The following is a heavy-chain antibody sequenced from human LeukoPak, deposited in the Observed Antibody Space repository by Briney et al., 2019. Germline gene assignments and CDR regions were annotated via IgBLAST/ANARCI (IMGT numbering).Heavy chain of an antibody. CDR1: GFTFSSYW. CDR3: ALGGHYFDY. J-gene: IGHJ4*02. V-gene: IGHV3-7*01. CDR2: IKQDGSEK. D-gene: IGHD3-16*01. Sequence: SGGTLRLSCAASGFTFSSYWMSWVRQAPGKGLEWVANIKQDGSEKYYVDSVKGRFTISRDNAKNSLYLRMNSLRAEDTAVYYCALGGHYFDYWGQGTLVTVSS.